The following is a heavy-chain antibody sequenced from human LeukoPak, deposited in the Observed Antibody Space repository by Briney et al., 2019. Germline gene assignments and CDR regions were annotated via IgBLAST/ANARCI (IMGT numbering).Heavy chain of an antibody. CDR3: ARAYGGFDY. Sequence: SETLSLTCTVSGGSISSSSYYWGGIRQPPGKGLEWIGSIYYSGSTYYNPSLKSRVTISVDTSKNQFSLKLSSVTAADTAVYYCARAYGGFDYWGQGALVTVSS. J-gene: IGHJ4*02. D-gene: IGHD3-10*01. V-gene: IGHV4-39*07. CDR1: GGSISSSSYY. CDR2: IYYSGST.